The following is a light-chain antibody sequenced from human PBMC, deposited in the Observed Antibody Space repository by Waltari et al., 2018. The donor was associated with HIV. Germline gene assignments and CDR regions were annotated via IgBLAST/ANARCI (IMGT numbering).Light chain of an antibody. CDR3: ATWDDSLSGSVL. CDR2: RNN. CDR1: RYNIGSNY. J-gene: IGLJ2*01. Sequence: QSVLTQPPSVSGAPGQRVTISCSGSRYNIGSNYVYWYQDLPGTAPKLLIYRNNQRPSGVPDRFSGSKSGTSASLAISGLRSEDEAAYYCATWDDSLSGSVLFGGGTKLTVL. V-gene: IGLV1-47*01.